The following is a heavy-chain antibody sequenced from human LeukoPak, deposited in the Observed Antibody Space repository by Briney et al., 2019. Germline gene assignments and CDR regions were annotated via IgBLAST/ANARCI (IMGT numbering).Heavy chain of an antibody. Sequence: RASVKVSCKASGGTFSSYAISWVRQAPGQGLEWMGGIIPIFGTANYAQKFQGRVTITADKSTSTAYMELSSLRSEDTAVYYCARDQGESGDYGDPWYFDYWGQGTLVTVSS. CDR2: IIPIFGTA. D-gene: IGHD4-17*01. J-gene: IGHJ4*02. CDR1: GGTFSSYA. CDR3: ARDQGESGDYGDPWYFDY. V-gene: IGHV1-69*06.